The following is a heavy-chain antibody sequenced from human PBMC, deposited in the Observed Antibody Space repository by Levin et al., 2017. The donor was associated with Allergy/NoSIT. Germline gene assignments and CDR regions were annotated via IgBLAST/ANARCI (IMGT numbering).Heavy chain of an antibody. V-gene: IGHV4-38-2*02. D-gene: IGHD1-26*01. CDR2: IYHSGST. CDR1: GYSISSGYY. J-gene: IGHJ5*02. CDR3: AREVEGGSYRGHWFDP. Sequence: PSETLSLTCAVSGYSISSGYYWGWIRQPPGKGLEWIGSIYHSGSTYYNPSLKSRVTISVDTSKNQFSLKLSSVTAADTAVYYCAREVEGGSYRGHWFDPWGQGTLVTVSS.